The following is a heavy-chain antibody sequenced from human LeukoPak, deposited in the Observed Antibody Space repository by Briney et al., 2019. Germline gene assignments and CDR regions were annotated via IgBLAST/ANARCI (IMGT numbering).Heavy chain of an antibody. V-gene: IGHV3-33*08. J-gene: IGHJ4*02. CDR3: ARDRENSYFDY. Sequence: GGSLRLSCAASGFTFSSYEMNWVRQAPGKGLEWVAVIWYDGSNKYYADSVKGRFTISRDNSKNTKNTLYLQMNSLRAEDTAVYYCARDRENSYFDYWGQGTQVSVSS. CDR2: IWYDGSNK. CDR1: GFTFSSYE. D-gene: IGHD4-23*01.